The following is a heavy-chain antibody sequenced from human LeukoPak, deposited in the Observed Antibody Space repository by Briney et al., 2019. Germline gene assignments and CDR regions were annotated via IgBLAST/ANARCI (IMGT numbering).Heavy chain of an antibody. CDR3: AKEAAVVGYCSSTSCYTDY. CDR1: GFTFSSYA. D-gene: IGHD2-2*02. Sequence: GRSLRLSCVASGFTFSSYAISWVRQAPGQGLEWVSTTSGSGGSTYYAESVKGRFTISRDNSKNPLYLQMNSLRAEDTAVYYCAKEAAVVGYCSSTSCYTDYWGQGTLVTVSS. V-gene: IGHV3-23*01. J-gene: IGHJ4*02. CDR2: TSGSGGST.